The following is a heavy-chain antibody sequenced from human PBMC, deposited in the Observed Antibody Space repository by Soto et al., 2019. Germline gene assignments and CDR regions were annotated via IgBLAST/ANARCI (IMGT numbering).Heavy chain of an antibody. CDR3: ARDPYHGLMVNAPNLYGMDV. CDR2: ISTYNGNT. V-gene: IGHV1-18*01. J-gene: IGHJ6*02. CDR1: GYTFTTYD. Sequence: ASVKVSCKASGYTFTTYDISWVRQAPGQGLEWMGRISTYNGNTNYPQSLQGRLTMTTDTSTTTAYMELRSLRSDDTAVYYCARDPYHGLMVNAPNLYGMDVWGQGTTVTFSS. D-gene: IGHD2-8*01.